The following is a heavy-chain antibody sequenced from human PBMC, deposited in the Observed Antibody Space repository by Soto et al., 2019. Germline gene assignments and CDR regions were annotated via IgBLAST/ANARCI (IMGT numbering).Heavy chain of an antibody. CDR3: ASVGDYFGSRTFRTPDF. J-gene: IGHJ4*02. D-gene: IGHD3-10*01. CDR2: IYYSGST. Sequence: SETLSLTCTVSGGSISSGGYYWSWIRQHPGKGLEWIGYIYYSGSTYYNPSLKSRVTISVDTSKNQFSLKLNSVTGADTAVYYCASVGDYFGSRTFRTPDFWGQGTLVTVSS. V-gene: IGHV4-31*03. CDR1: GGSISSGGYY.